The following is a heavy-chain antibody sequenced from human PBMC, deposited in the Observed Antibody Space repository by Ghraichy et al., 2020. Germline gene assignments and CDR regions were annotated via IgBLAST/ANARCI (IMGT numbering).Heavy chain of an antibody. CDR2: INYRSDII. J-gene: IGHJ4*02. CDR3: ASIKGLGDCSNTDCYYFDS. D-gene: IGHD2-2*01. Sequence: GGSLRLSCVVSGLNFNDYYMTWVRQAPGKGLEWVSYINYRSDIIYYRDSVKGRFIISRDNGKNSLYLQMNSLRAEDTAVYYCASIKGLGDCSNTDCYYFDSWGQGDLVTVSS. V-gene: IGHV3-11*01. CDR1: GLNFNDYY.